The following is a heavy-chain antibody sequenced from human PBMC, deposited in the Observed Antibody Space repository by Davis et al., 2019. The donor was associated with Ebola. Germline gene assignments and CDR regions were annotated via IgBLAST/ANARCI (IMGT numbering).Heavy chain of an antibody. Sequence: PSETLSLTCTVSGDSINSGDSLWTWIRQHPGKGLDFIGSIYSTGSTYYSPSLKNRLSMSMDTSTSQFYLKLTSVTAADTAVYYCARASGFGELVFGWFDSWGQGTLVTVSS. D-gene: IGHD3-10*01. CDR1: GDSINSGDSL. V-gene: IGHV4-31*03. CDR2: IYSTGST. J-gene: IGHJ5*01. CDR3: ARASGFGELVFGWFDS.